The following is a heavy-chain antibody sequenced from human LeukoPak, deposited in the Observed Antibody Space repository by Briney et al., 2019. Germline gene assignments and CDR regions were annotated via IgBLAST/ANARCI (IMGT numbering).Heavy chain of an antibody. CDR1: GFTFSSYG. J-gene: IGHJ4*02. Sequence: PGRSLRLSCAASGFTFSSYGMHWVRQAPGKGLEWVAVISYDGSNKYYADSVKGRFTIPRDNSKNTLYLQMNSLRAEDTAVYYCAKANDTAIDYWGQGTLVTVSS. D-gene: IGHD5-18*01. V-gene: IGHV3-30*18. CDR3: AKANDTAIDY. CDR2: ISYDGSNK.